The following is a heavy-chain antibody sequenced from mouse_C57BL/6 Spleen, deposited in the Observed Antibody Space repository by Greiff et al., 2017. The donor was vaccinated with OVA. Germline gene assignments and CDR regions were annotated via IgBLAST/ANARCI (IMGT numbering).Heavy chain of an antibody. J-gene: IGHJ3*01. CDR2: IRNKANGYTT. CDR3: ARSWYYGREFAY. D-gene: IGHD1-1*01. CDR1: GFTFTDYY. V-gene: IGHV7-3*01. Sequence: DVQLVESGGGLVQPGGSLSLSCAASGFTFTDYYMSWVRQTPGKALEWLGFIRNKANGYTTEYSASVKGRFTMSRDNSQSILYLQMNALRAEDRATYYCARSWYYGREFAYWGKGTLVTVSA.